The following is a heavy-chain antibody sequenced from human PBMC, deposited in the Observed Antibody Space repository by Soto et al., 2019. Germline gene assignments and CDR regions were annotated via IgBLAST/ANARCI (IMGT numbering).Heavy chain of an antibody. CDR3: ARDKGSSSDRSFQH. D-gene: IGHD6-6*01. V-gene: IGHV3-11*01. CDR1: GFTFSDYY. CDR2: ISGSGTTI. J-gene: IGHJ1*01. Sequence: VQLVESGGGLVKPGGSLRLSCAASGFTFSDYYMSWIRQSPGKGLEWISYISGSGTTIYYAHSVMGRLTISRDNAKSSLYLQMNSLRAEDTAVYYCARDKGSSSDRSFQHWGQGTLVTVSS.